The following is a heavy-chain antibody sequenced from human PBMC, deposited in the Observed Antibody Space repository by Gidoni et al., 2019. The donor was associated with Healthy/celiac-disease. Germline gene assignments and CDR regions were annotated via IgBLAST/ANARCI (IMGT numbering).Heavy chain of an antibody. V-gene: IGHV3-9*01. CDR1: GFTFDDYA. CDR2: ISWNSGSI. Sequence: EVQLVESGGGLVQPGRSLRLSCAASGFTFDDYAMHWVRQAPGKGLEWVSGISWNSGSIGYADSVKGRFTISRDNAKNSLYLQMNSLRAEDTALYYCAKAVDSSGWFNRGGGAFDIWGQGTMVTVSS. J-gene: IGHJ3*02. D-gene: IGHD6-19*01. CDR3: AKAVDSSGWFNRGGGAFDI.